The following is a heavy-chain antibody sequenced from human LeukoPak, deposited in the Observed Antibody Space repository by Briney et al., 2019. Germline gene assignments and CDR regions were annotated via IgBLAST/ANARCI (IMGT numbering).Heavy chain of an antibody. Sequence: PSETLSLTHSVSGGSISSYYWSWVRQPPGKGLEWIGYIQNSVTSYTDNPSLQSRVTISVDTSKNQFSLRVTSVTAADTAVYYCVRSPQLDPWGQGTLVTVSS. J-gene: IGHJ5*02. CDR2: IQNSVTSY. V-gene: IGHV4-59*01. CDR1: GGSISSYY. CDR3: VRSPQLDP.